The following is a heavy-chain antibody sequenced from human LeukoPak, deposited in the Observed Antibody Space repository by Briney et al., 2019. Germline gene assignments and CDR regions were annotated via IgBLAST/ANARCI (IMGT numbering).Heavy chain of an antibody. CDR3: ARDLIYYDSSGYRGEYYFDY. Sequence: ASVKVSCKASGYTFTSYAMHWVRQAPGQRLEWMGWINAGNGNTKYSQKFQGRVTITRDTSASTAYMELSSLRSEDTAVCYCARDLIYYDSSGYRGEYYFDYWGQGTLVTVSS. V-gene: IGHV1-3*01. CDR2: INAGNGNT. CDR1: GYTFTSYA. J-gene: IGHJ4*02. D-gene: IGHD3-22*01.